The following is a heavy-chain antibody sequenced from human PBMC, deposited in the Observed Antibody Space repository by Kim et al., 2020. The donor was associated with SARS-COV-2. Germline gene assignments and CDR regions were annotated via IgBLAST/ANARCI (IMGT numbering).Heavy chain of an antibody. Sequence: GGSLRLSCAASGFTFSSYAMHWVRQAPGKGLEWVAVISYDGSNKYYADSVKGRFTISRDNSKNTLYLQMNSLRAEDTAVYYCARVRSPIDFWSGLARFDYWGQGTLVTVSS. J-gene: IGHJ4*02. V-gene: IGHV3-30-3*01. D-gene: IGHD3-3*01. CDR1: GFTFSSYA. CDR2: ISYDGSNK. CDR3: ARVRSPIDFWSGLARFDY.